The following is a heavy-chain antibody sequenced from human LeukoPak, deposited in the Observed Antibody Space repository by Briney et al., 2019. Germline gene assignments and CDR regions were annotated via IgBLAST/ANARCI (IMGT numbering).Heavy chain of an antibody. Sequence: ASVKVSCKASGYTFTSYAMHWVRQAPGQRLEWMGWISAYNGNTNYAQKLQGRVTMTTDTSTSTAYMELRSLRSDDTAVYYCARDQNYDFWSGYYHQPNYGMDVWDQGTTVTVSS. V-gene: IGHV1-18*01. D-gene: IGHD3-3*01. CDR3: ARDQNYDFWSGYYHQPNYGMDV. J-gene: IGHJ6*02. CDR2: ISAYNGNT. CDR1: GYTFTSYA.